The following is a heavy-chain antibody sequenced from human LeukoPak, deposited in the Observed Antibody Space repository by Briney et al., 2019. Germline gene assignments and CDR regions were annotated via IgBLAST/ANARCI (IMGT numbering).Heavy chain of an antibody. CDR1: GFTFSSYE. CDR2: ISSSGSIT. Sequence: PGGSLRLSCTASGFTFSSYEMNWVRQAPGKGLEWVSYISSSGSITYYADSVKGRFTISRDNAKNSLYLQMNSLRAEDTAAYYCARDPKLGDDAFDIWGQGTMVTVSS. CDR3: ARDPKLGDDAFDI. V-gene: IGHV3-48*03. J-gene: IGHJ3*02. D-gene: IGHD7-27*01.